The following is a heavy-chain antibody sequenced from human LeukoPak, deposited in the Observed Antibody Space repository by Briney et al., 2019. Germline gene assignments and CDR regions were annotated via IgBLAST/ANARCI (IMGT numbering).Heavy chain of an antibody. Sequence: PGGSLRLSCAASGFTFSSYSMNWVRQAPGKGLQWVSGISGSGASTYYGDSVKGRFTISRDNSKNTLYLQIDSLRVEDTAVYYCAKGASSGWLLYWFDPWGQGTLVTVSS. D-gene: IGHD6-19*01. V-gene: IGHV3-23*01. CDR1: GFTFSSYS. CDR3: AKGASSGWLLYWFDP. J-gene: IGHJ5*02. CDR2: ISGSGAST.